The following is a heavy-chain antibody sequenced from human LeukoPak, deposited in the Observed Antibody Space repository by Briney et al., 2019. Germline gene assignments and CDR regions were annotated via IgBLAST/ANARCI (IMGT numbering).Heavy chain of an antibody. CDR3: VSGLPFDY. CDR1: GFSFSSSKVG. V-gene: IGHV2-5*02. Sequence: SGPTLVNPTQTLTLTCTLSGFSFSSSKVGVGWIRQPPGKALGWLALIYWDDDKHYSPSLKSRLTITKDTSKNQVVLIMTNMDLMDTATYFCVSGLPFDYWGQGTLVTVSS. D-gene: IGHD3-16*01. CDR2: IYWDDDK. J-gene: IGHJ4*02.